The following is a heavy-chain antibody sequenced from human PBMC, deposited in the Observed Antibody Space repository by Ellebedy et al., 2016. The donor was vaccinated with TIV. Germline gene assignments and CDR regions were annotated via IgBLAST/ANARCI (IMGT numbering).Heavy chain of an antibody. CDR1: GYSFTTYW. Sequence: GESLKISCTGSGYSFTTYWISWVRQMPGKGLEWMGRIDPSDSYIKYSPSFQGHVTISVDKSISTAYLHLWSLKASDTAVYYCATHSGNNRDYDYWGQGTLVTVSS. J-gene: IGHJ4*02. D-gene: IGHD1-26*01. V-gene: IGHV5-10-1*01. CDR2: IDPSDSYI. CDR3: ATHSGNNRDYDY.